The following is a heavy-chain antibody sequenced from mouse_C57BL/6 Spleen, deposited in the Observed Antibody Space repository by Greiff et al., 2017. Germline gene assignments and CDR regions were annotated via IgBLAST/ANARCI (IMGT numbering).Heavy chain of an antibody. Sequence: QVQLQQSGPELVKPGASVKISCKASGYAFSSSWMNWVKQRPGKGLEWIGRIYPGDGDTNYNGKFKGKATLTADKSSSTAYMQLSSLTSEDSAVYFCARYYYSNYGLDYWGQGTTLTVSS. D-gene: IGHD2-5*01. CDR1: GYAFSSSW. CDR2: IYPGDGDT. CDR3: ARYYYSNYGLDY. J-gene: IGHJ2*01. V-gene: IGHV1-82*01.